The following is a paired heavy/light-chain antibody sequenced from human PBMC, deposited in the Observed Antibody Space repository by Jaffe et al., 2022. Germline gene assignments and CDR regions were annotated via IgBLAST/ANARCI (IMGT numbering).Light chain of an antibody. J-gene: IGKJ3*01. CDR1: QSLLHSNGHTY. CDR2: LGS. V-gene: IGKV2-28*01. CDR3: MQTLQAPHT. Sequence: DIVMTQSPGSLPVTPGEPASISCRSTQSLLHSNGHTYLDWYLQKPGQSPQLLIYLGSHRASGVPDRFSGSGSGTDFTLKISRVEAEDVGLYYCMQTLQAPHTFGPGTKVDIK.
Heavy chain of an antibody. CDR2: INSDATER. Sequence: EVQLVESGGGLVQPGGSLRLSCAASGFTFSSHWMHWVRQVPGKRLVWVSRINSDATERDYADSVKGRFTISRDNSQNTLYLHMFSLRAEDTGLYYCARHSMGALDFWGQGTVVTVSS. V-gene: IGHV3-74*01. CDR3: ARHSMGALDF. J-gene: IGHJ3*01. CDR1: GFTFSSHW. D-gene: IGHD2-8*01.